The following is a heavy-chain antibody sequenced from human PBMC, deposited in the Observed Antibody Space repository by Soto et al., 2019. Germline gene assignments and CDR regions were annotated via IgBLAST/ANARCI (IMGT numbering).Heavy chain of an antibody. J-gene: IGHJ4*02. D-gene: IGHD4-17*01. CDR3: ARRAKGMTTVTSVFDY. V-gene: IGHV5-10-1*01. CDR2: IDPSDSYT. CDR1: GYSFTSYW. Sequence: ESLKISCKGSGYSFTSYWISWVRQMPGKGLEWMGRIDPSDSYTNYSPSFQGHVTISADKSISTAYLQWSSLKASDTAMYYCARRAKGMTTVTSVFDYWGQGNMVT.